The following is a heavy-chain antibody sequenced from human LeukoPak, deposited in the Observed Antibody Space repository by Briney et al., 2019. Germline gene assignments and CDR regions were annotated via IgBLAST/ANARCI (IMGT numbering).Heavy chain of an antibody. J-gene: IGHJ4*02. CDR2: MNPNSGYT. Sequence: ASVKVSCKASGYTFTTYDINWVRQATGQGLEWMGWMNPNSGYTGYAQKFQGRVAITRDTSISTAYMELSSLRSEDTAVYYCARVAGSIDYWGQGTLVTVSS. CDR3: ARVAGSIDY. D-gene: IGHD6-19*01. CDR1: GYTFTTYD. V-gene: IGHV1-8*03.